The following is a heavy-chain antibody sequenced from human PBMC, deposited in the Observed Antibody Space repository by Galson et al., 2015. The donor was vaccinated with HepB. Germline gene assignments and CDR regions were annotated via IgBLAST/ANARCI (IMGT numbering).Heavy chain of an antibody. CDR2: IIPIVEIA. CDR1: GGTFGSNA. J-gene: IGHJ5*02. V-gene: IGHV1-69*10. CDR3: ARGGSNYWFDP. Sequence: SVKVSCKASGGTFGSNAVSWVRQAPGQGLERMGEIIPIVEIANYAQRFEDRVTITADKSTSTVYMELRTLRSEDTAVYYCARGGSNYWFDPWGQGTLVTVSS. D-gene: IGHD4-11*01.